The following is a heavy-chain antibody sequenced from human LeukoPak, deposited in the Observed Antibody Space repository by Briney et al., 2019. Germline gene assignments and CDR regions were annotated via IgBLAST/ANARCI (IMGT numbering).Heavy chain of an antibody. Sequence: GGSLRLSCAASGFTFSSYAVSWVRQAPGKGLGWVSAITGSGGYTYNADSVKGRFTISRDNSKNTLYLQMNSLRAEDTAVYYCAKVGVAGGYYWFDPWGQGTLVTVSS. D-gene: IGHD6-19*01. V-gene: IGHV3-23*01. CDR3: AKVGVAGGYYWFDP. CDR2: ITGSGGYT. CDR1: GFTFSSYA. J-gene: IGHJ5*02.